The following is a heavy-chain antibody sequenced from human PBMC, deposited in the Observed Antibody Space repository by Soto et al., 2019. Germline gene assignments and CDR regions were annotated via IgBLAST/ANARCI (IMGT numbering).Heavy chain of an antibody. CDR3: AHIVVAGLGYYFDY. CDR1: GFSLSSTRMA. Sequence: QITLKESGPTLVKPTQTLTLTCTFSGFSLSSTRMAVGWIRQPPGKALEWLALIYWDDDKRYSPFLKSRLTLTKDTSKYQVVLTMSNMDPVDTARYYCAHIVVAGLGYYFDYWGQGTLVTVSS. J-gene: IGHJ4*02. V-gene: IGHV2-5*02. D-gene: IGHD6-19*01. CDR2: IYWDDDK.